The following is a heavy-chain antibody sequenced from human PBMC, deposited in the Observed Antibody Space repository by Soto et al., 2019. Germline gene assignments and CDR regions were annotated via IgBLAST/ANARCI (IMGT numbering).Heavy chain of an antibody. Sequence: EVRLVETGGGLIQSGGSLRLSCIASGFSISSNYMAWVRQVPVKGVEWVSIVYSGGKTFYADSVKGRFTISRDNSKNTLYPQMNSLRGDDTAVYFCSKGCSDYTCYLDKWGQGNLVNVSS. CDR2: VYSGGKT. V-gene: IGHV3-53*02. J-gene: IGHJ4*02. D-gene: IGHD2-15*01. CDR3: SKGCSDYTCYLDK. CDR1: GFSISSNY.